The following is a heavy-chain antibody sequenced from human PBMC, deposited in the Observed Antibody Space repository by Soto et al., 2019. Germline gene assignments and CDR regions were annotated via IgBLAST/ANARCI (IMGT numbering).Heavy chain of an antibody. V-gene: IGHV3-23*01. D-gene: IGHD4-17*01. CDR3: AKDMGGYGEPLPIDY. Sequence: EVQLLESGGGLVQPGGSLRLSCAASGFTFSSYAMSWVCQAPGKGLEWVSAISGSGGSTYYADSVKGRFTISRDNSKNTLYLQMNSLRAEDTAVYYCAKDMGGYGEPLPIDYWGQGTLVTVSS. CDR2: ISGSGGST. J-gene: IGHJ4*02. CDR1: GFTFSSYA.